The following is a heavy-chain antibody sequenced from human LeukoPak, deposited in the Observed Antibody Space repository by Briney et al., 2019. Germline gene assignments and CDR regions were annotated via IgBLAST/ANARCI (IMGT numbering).Heavy chain of an antibody. CDR2: ISGSGGST. CDR3: ARDRGGALWFGELGPFAY. D-gene: IGHD3-10*01. J-gene: IGHJ4*02. Sequence: GGSLRLSCAASGFTFSSYAMSWVRQAPGKGLEWVSAISGSGGSTYYADSVKGRFTISRDNSKNTLYLQMNSLRAEDTAVYYCARDRGGALWFGELGPFAYWGQGTLVTVSS. V-gene: IGHV3-23*01. CDR1: GFTFSSYA.